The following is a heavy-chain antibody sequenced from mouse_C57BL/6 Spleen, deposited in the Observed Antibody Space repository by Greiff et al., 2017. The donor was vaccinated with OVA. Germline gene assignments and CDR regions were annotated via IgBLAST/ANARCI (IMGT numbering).Heavy chain of an antibody. D-gene: IGHD1-1*01. CDR1: GYTFTSYW. J-gene: IGHJ4*01. V-gene: IGHV1-5*01. Sequence: VQLQQSGTVLARPGASVKMSCKTSGYTFTSYWMHWVKQRPGQGLEWIGAIYPGNSDTSYNQKFKGKAKLTAVTSASTAYMELSSLTNEDSAVYYCTRDYGSLYAMDYWGQGTSVTVSS. CDR2: IYPGNSDT. CDR3: TRDYGSLYAMDY.